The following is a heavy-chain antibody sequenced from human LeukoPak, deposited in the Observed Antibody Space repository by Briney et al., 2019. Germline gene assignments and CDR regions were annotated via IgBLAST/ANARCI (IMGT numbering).Heavy chain of an antibody. Sequence: ASVKVSCKASGYTFTSYYMHWVRQAPGQGLEWMGWINPNSGGTNYAQKFQGRVTMTRDTSISTAYMELSRLRSDDTAVYYCARLTSSGWSNYFDYWGQGTLVTVSS. CDR1: GYTFTSYY. D-gene: IGHD6-19*01. J-gene: IGHJ4*02. CDR3: ARLTSSGWSNYFDY. V-gene: IGHV1-2*02. CDR2: INPNSGGT.